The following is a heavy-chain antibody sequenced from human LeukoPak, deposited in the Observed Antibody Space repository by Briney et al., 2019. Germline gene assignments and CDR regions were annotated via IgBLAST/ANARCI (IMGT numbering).Heavy chain of an antibody. CDR3: ARDKGDYDTSGSLFVF. D-gene: IGHD3-22*01. CDR1: GFTFSRYW. J-gene: IGHJ4*02. V-gene: IGHV3-7*03. CDR2: IKQDGSEK. Sequence: GGSLRLSCAASGFTFSRYWMTWVRQVPRKGLEWVANIKQDGSEKYYVDSVKGRFTISRDNAKNSLYLQMNSLRAEDTAVYYCARDKGDYDTSGSLFVFGGQGTLVTVSS.